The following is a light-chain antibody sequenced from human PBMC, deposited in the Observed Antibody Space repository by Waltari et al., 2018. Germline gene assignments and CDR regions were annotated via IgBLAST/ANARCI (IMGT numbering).Light chain of an antibody. Sequence: QSALTQPASVSGSPGQSITIPSSGTCSDIGGYNYVSWYQQHPVKAPKDIIYEASKRPAGVAQLCSRAESGNTASPPISELRADDEANSYCGSYTSSSSLNVGFGGETELLDL. CDR2: EAS. V-gene: IGLV2-14*03. CDR1: CSDIGGYNY. CDR3: GSYTSSSSLNVG. J-gene: IGLJ3*02.